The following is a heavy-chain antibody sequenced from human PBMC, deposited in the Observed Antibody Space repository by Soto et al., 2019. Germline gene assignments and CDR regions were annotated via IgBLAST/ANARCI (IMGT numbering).Heavy chain of an antibody. D-gene: IGHD6-19*01. V-gene: IGHV3-30*18. J-gene: IGHJ6*02. CDR2: ISYDETKK. Sequence: QVQLVESGGGVVQTGRSLRLSCAASGFSFTSYAMHWVRQAPGKGLEWVADISYDETKKYYADSVKGRFTISRDNSKNTLYLQMNSLRAEDTAVYYCAKEGGSGYLYYYGMDVWGQGTTVTVSS. CDR1: GFSFTSYA. CDR3: AKEGGSGYLYYYGMDV.